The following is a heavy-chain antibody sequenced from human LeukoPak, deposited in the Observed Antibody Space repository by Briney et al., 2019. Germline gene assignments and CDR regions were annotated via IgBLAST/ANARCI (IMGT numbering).Heavy chain of an antibody. Sequence: PGGSLRLSCAASGFSFSTYSMNWVGQAPGMGLEWVSSISSSSTYIYYADSVKGRFTISRDNSKNTLYLQMNSLRAEDTAVYYCAREQLVGIVAAYLDYWGQGTLVTVSS. J-gene: IGHJ4*02. D-gene: IGHD6-13*01. V-gene: IGHV3-21*01. CDR1: GFSFSTYS. CDR2: ISSSSTYI. CDR3: AREQLVGIVAAYLDY.